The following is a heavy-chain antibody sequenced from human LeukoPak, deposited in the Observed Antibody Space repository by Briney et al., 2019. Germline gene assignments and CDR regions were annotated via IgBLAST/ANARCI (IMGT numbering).Heavy chain of an antibody. CDR1: RGSISSDY. CDR3: ARVFHD. J-gene: IGHJ3*01. V-gene: IGHV4-4*07. Sequence: SETLSLTCTVSRGSISSDYWSWIRQPAGKGLEWIGLIYTSGTTNYNPSLKSRVTMLLDTSKNQFSLKLNSVTAADTAVYYCARVFHDWGQGTMVTVSS. CDR2: IYTSGTT.